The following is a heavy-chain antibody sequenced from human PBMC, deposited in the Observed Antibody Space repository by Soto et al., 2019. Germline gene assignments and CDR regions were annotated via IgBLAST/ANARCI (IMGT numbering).Heavy chain of an antibody. CDR1: GFTFSSYA. CDR3: ASGWEPIDY. J-gene: IGHJ4*02. V-gene: IGHV3-30-3*01. CDR2: ISYDGSNK. D-gene: IGHD1-26*01. Sequence: QVQLVESGGGVVQPGRSLRLSCAASGFTFSSYAMHWVRQAPGKGLEWVAVISYDGSNKYYADSVKGRFTISRDNSKNTLYLQMNSLTAEDTAVYYCASGWEPIDYWGQGTMVTVSS.